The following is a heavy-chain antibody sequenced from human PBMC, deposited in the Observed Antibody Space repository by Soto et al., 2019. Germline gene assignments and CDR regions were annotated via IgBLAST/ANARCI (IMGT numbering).Heavy chain of an antibody. CDR3: VKHSYHYYYYYYMDV. J-gene: IGHJ6*03. Sequence: EVQLLESGGGLVQPGGSLRLSCAASGFTFSSYAMSWVRQAPGKGLEWVSVISGGGGSTNFADSVKGRFTISRDNSKNTVYLQMNSLRAEDTAVYYCVKHSYHYYYYYYMDVWGKGTTVTVSS. CDR1: GFTFSSYA. D-gene: IGHD3-16*02. CDR2: ISGGGGST. V-gene: IGHV3-23*01.